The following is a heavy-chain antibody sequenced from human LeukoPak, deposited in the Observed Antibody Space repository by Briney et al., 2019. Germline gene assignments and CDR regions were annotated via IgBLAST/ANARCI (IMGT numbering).Heavy chain of an antibody. CDR3: ARASYYDQYLMYYMDV. CDR2: INHSGST. V-gene: IGHV4-34*01. D-gene: IGHD1-26*01. CDR1: GGSFSGYY. J-gene: IGHJ6*03. Sequence: PSETLSLTCAAYGGSFSGYYWSWIRQPPGKGLEWIGEINHSGSTNYNPSLKSRVTISVDTSKNQFSLKLSSVTAADTAVYYCARASYYDQYLMYYMDVWGKGATVTVSS.